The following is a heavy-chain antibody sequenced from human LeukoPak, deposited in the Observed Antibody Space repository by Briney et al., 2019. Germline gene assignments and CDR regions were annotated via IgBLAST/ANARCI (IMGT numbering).Heavy chain of an antibody. CDR3: ARDGGDRRLGAFDI. CDR1: GFTFSSYW. CDR2: INSDGSST. D-gene: IGHD3-16*01. J-gene: IGHJ3*02. Sequence: GGFLRLSCAASGFTFSSYWMHWVRQAPGKGLVWVSRINSDGSSTIYADSVKGRFTFSRDNAKNTVYLQMNSLRAEDTAVYYCARDGGDRRLGAFDIWGQGTMVTVSS. V-gene: IGHV3-74*01.